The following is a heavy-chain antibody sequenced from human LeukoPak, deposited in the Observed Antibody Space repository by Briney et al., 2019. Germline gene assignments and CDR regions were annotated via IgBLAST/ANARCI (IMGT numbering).Heavy chain of an antibody. Sequence: SETLSLTCTVSGGSISSYYWSWIRQPPGKGLEWIGYIYYSGSTNYNPSLKSRVTISVDTSKNQFSLKLSSVTAADTAVYYCARDKSGWNGDYYYYGMDVWGQGTTVTVSS. V-gene: IGHV4-59*01. CDR3: ARDKSGWNGDYYYYGMDV. J-gene: IGHJ6*02. CDR1: GGSISSYY. D-gene: IGHD1-1*01. CDR2: IYYSGST.